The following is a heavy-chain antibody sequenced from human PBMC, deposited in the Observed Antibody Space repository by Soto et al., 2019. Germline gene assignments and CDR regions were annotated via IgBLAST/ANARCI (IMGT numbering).Heavy chain of an antibody. CDR3: AKPHEPPDY. V-gene: IGHV3-30*18. CDR1: GFTFSSYG. Sequence: QVQLVESGGGVVQPGRSLRLSCAASGFTFSSYGMHWVRQAPGKGLEWVAVISYDGSNKYYADSVKGRFTISRDNSKNTLYMQMNSMRDEDTAVYYCAKPHEPPDYWGQGTLVTVSS. J-gene: IGHJ4*02. CDR2: ISYDGSNK.